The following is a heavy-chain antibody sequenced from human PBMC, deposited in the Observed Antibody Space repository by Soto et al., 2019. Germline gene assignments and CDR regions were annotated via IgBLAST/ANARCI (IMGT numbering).Heavy chain of an antibody. CDR3: ARQGAGTDFYY. Sequence: PSETLSLTCTVSGVSISSYYSSWIRQPPGKGLEWIGYIYYSGSTNYNPSLKSRVTISIDTSKNQFSLKLNSVTAADTAVYYCARQGAGTDFYYRGQRTLVTVSS. CDR2: IYYSGST. V-gene: IGHV4-59*01. D-gene: IGHD1-1*01. J-gene: IGHJ4*02. CDR1: GVSISSYY.